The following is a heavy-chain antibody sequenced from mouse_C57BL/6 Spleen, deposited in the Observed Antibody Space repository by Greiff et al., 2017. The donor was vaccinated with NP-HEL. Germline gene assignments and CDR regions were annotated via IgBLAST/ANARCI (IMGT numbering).Heavy chain of an antibody. J-gene: IGHJ1*03. CDR3: VREGGPDSSYVPSYWYFDV. D-gene: IGHD1-1*01. Sequence: EVKLVESGGGLVQPKGSLKLSCAASGFTFNTYAMHWVRQAPGKGLEWVARIRSKSSNYATYYADSVKDRFTISRDDSQSMLYLQMNNLKTEDTAMYYCVREGGPDSSYVPSYWYFDVWGTGTTVTVSS. CDR2: IRSKSSNYAT. CDR1: GFTFNTYA. V-gene: IGHV10-3*01.